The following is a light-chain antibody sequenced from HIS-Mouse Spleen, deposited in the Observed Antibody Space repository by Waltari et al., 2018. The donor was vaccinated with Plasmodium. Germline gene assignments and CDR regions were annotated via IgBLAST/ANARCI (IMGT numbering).Light chain of an antibody. V-gene: IGKV3-11*01. CDR3: QQRSNWPRVLT. Sequence: TQSPATLSLSPGERATLSCRASQSVSSYLAWYQQKPGQAPRLLIYDASNRATGITARFSGSGSGTDFTLTISSLEPEDFAVYYCQQRSNWPRVLTFGGGTKVEIK. J-gene: IGKJ4*01. CDR1: QSVSSY. CDR2: DAS.